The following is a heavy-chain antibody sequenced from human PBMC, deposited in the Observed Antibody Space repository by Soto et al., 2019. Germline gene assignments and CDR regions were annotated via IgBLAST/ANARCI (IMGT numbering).Heavy chain of an antibody. D-gene: IGHD6-13*01. CDR1: GITFSSYS. CDR2: ISSSSCYI. CDR3: ARGIAAAGTLGWFDP. Sequence: GGSLRRSCAASGITFSSYSMNWVRQAPGKGLEWVSSISSSSCYIYYADSVKGRFTISRDNAKNSLYLQMNSLRAEDTAVYYCARGIAAAGTLGWFDPWGQGTLVTVSS. V-gene: IGHV3-21*01. J-gene: IGHJ5*02.